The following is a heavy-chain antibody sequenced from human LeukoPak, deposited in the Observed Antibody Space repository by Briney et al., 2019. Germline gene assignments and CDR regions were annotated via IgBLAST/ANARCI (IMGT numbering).Heavy chain of an antibody. CDR1: GGSISSGGYY. V-gene: IGHV4-30-2*01. CDR2: IYHSGST. D-gene: IGHD4-23*01. CDR3: ARERNDGGNILGDAFDI. J-gene: IGHJ3*02. Sequence: PSETLSLTCTVSGGSISSGGYYWSWIRQPPGKGLEWIGYIYHSGSTYYNPSLKSRVTISVDRSKNQFSLKLSSVTAADTAVYYCARERNDGGNILGDAFDIWGQGTMVTVSS.